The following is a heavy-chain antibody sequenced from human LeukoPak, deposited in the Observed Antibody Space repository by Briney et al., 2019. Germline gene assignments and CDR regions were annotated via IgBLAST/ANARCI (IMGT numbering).Heavy chain of an antibody. Sequence: VGSLRLSCAASGFTFSTYAITWVREAPGQGLEWVSAFSDNGGGAYYAESAKGRVTVSRDNSKNTLYLQMNSLRAEDTAVYYCAREFKVGTTTLSFDIWGQGTMVTVSS. CDR2: FSDNGGGA. D-gene: IGHD1-26*01. CDR3: AREFKVGTTTLSFDI. V-gene: IGHV3-23*01. CDR1: GFTFSTYA. J-gene: IGHJ3*02.